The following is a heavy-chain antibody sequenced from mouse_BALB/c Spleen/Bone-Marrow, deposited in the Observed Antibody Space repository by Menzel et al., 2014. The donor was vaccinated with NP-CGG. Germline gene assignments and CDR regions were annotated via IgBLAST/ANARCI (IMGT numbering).Heavy chain of an antibody. Sequence: VQRVESGAELVKPGASVILSCKASGSTFTSYWMHWVKQRPGQGLEWIGEINPSNGRTNYNEKLKTKATLTVDKSSNTAFMQVSRLASEDSAVYYCARKGADYEDYWGQGTTLTVSS. CDR2: INPSNGRT. J-gene: IGHJ2*01. V-gene: IGHV1S81*02. CDR3: ARKGADYEDY. D-gene: IGHD2-4*01. CDR1: GSTFTSYW.